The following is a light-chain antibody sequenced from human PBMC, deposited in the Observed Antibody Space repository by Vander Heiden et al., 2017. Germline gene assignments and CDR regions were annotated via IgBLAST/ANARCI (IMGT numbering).Light chain of an antibody. CDR1: QGISSH. V-gene: IGKV1-8*01. CDR3: QQYYSYPVT. CDR2: GAS. Sequence: AIRLTQSPSSFSASTGDRVTITCRASQGISSHLAWYQQKPGKAPKLLIYGASTLQRGVPSRFSGSGSGTDFTVTISFLQPEDFVTYYCQQYYSYPVTFGGGTKVEIK. J-gene: IGKJ4*01.